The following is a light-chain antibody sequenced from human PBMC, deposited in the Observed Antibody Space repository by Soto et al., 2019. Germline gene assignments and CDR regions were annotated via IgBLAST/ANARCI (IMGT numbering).Light chain of an antibody. J-gene: IGLJ3*02. CDR2: SNN. CDR1: SSNIGSNT. CDR3: AVWDDSLNGRV. V-gene: IGLV1-44*01. Sequence: QLVLTQPPSASGTPGQRVTISCSGSSSNIGSNTINWYQQLPGTAPKLLIYSNNQRPSGVPDRFSGSKSGTSASLAISGLQSEDEADYYCAVWDDSLNGRVFGGGTKVTVL.